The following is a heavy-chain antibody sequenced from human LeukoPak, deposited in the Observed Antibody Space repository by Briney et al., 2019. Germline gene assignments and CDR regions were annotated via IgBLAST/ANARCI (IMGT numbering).Heavy chain of an antibody. CDR2: IIPILAIA. Sequence: ASMKVSRKASGGTFSSYAISWVRQAPGQGLEWMGRIIPILAIANYAQKFQGRVTITADKSTSTAYMELSSLRSEDTAVYYCAREYGGDFDYWGQGTLVTVSS. D-gene: IGHD4-23*01. V-gene: IGHV1-69*04. J-gene: IGHJ4*02. CDR1: GGTFSSYA. CDR3: AREYGGDFDY.